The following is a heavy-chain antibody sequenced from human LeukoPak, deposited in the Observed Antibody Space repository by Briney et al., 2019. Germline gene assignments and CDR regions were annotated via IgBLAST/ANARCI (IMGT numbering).Heavy chain of an antibody. CDR1: GFTFSSYA. D-gene: IGHD3-22*01. J-gene: IGHJ4*02. CDR3: AKGSQGWVIANFDY. Sequence: GGSLRLSCAASGFTFSSYAMSWVRQAPGKGLEWVSAISGSGGSTYYADSVKGRFTISRDNAKNSLYLQMNSLRAEDMALYYCAKGSQGWVIANFDYWGQGTLVTVSS. V-gene: IGHV3-23*01. CDR2: ISGSGGST.